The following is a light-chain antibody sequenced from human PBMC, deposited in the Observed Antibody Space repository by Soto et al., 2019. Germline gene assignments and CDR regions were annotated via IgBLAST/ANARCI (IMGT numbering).Light chain of an antibody. CDR2: GAS. CDR1: QSVNSNY. CDR3: QQDGRSLRDT. J-gene: IGKJ2*01. V-gene: IGKV3-20*01. Sequence: EIVLTQPPGTLSLSPGERATLSCRASQSVNSNYVTWYQQKPGQAPRLLIYGASSRATGIRHRFSDSGSGTDFTLTISRLEPEDFAVYYCQQDGRSLRDTFGQGTKLEIK.